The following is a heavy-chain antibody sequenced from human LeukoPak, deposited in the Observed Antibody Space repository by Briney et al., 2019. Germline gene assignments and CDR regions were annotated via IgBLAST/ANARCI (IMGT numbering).Heavy chain of an antibody. CDR3: ACYKIVERNFDF. V-gene: IGHV4-59*01. D-gene: IGHD5-24*01. J-gene: IGHJ4*02. CDR2: VHYSLSS. CDR1: GASINGYY. Sequence: SETLSLTCTVSGASINGYYWSWIRQPPGKGLEWIGNVHYSLSSNYSPSLESRVTISMDTSQKQFSLKLTSVTAADTAVYYCACYKIVERNFDFWGQGMLVTVSS.